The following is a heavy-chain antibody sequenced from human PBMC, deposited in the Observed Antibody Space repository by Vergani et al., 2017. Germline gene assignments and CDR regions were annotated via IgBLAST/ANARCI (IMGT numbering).Heavy chain of an antibody. Sequence: QLQLQESGPGLVKPSATLSLTCSVSGASIRSSNYYWGWIRQPPGKGLEWIASIYYSGSTYYNPFLKSRVTISVDTSKNQFYLKLSSVTAADSAVYFCARHSTVEWLVKLGWIDPWGQGILVTVSS. CDR3: ARHSTVEWLVKLGWIDP. CDR2: IYYSGST. V-gene: IGHV4-39*01. D-gene: IGHD6-19*01. CDR1: GASIRSSNYY. J-gene: IGHJ5*02.